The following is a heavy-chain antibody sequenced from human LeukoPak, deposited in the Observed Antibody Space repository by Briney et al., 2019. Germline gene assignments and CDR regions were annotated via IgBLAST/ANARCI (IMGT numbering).Heavy chain of an antibody. CDR2: ISSSSSTI. CDR1: GFTFSSYN. Sequence: GGSLRLSCAASGFTFSSYNMNWVRQAPGKGLEWVSYISSSSSTIYYADSVKGRFTISRDNAKNSLYLQMNSLRAEDTAVYYCARSYSSSWYSGFDPWGQGTLVTVSS. V-gene: IGHV3-48*04. CDR3: ARSYSSSWYSGFDP. J-gene: IGHJ5*02. D-gene: IGHD6-13*01.